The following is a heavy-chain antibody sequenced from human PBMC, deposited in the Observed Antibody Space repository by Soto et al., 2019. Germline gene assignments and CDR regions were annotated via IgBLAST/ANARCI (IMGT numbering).Heavy chain of an antibody. D-gene: IGHD3-22*01. CDR3: ARDRTLNYYDSSGYIPDAFDI. CDR1: GGTFSSYA. J-gene: IGHJ3*02. Sequence: ASVKVSCKASGGTFSSYAISWVRQAPGQGLEWMGGIIPIFGTANYAQKFQGRVTITADESTSTAYMELSSLRSEDTAVYYRARDRTLNYYDSSGYIPDAFDIWGQGTMVTVSS. CDR2: IIPIFGTA. V-gene: IGHV1-69*13.